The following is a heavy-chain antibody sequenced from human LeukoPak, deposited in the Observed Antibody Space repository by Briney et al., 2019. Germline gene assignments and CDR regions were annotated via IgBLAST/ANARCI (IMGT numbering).Heavy chain of an antibody. CDR3: VRGTNSGYDSVPDY. D-gene: IGHD5-12*01. V-gene: IGHV3-21*01. CDR2: ISSSSSYI. J-gene: IGHJ4*02. CDR1: GFTFSSSA. Sequence: GGSLRLSCTTSGFTFSSSAMSWVRQAPGKGLEWVSSISSSSSYIYYADSVKGRFTISRDNAKNSLYLQMNSLRAEDTAVYYCVRGTNSGYDSVPDYWGQGTLVTVSS.